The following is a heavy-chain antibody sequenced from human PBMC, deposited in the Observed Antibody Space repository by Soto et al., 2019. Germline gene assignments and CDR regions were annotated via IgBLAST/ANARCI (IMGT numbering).Heavy chain of an antibody. CDR2: INSDGSST. CDR1: GFTFGSYW. V-gene: IGHV3-74*01. Sequence: PGGSLRLSCAASGFTFGSYWMHWVRQAPGKGLVWVSRINSDGSSTSYADSVKGRFTISRDNAKNTLYLQMNSLRAEDTAVYYCARGSHYYDSSGYSGFDPWGQGTLVTVSS. CDR3: ARGSHYYDSSGYSGFDP. D-gene: IGHD3-22*01. J-gene: IGHJ5*02.